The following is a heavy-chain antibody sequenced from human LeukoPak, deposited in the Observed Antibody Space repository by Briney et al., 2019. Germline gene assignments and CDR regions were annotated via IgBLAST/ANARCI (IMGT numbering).Heavy chain of an antibody. CDR3: AREGQREHFDS. CDR1: GGSFSDYY. V-gene: IGHV4-34*01. J-gene: IGHJ4*02. Sequence: SETLSLTCAVYGGSFSDYYWSWIRQPPGKGLEWIGEINHSGSTNYNPSLKSRVTISVDTSKNQFSLKLSSVTAADTAVYYCAREGQREHFDSWGQGTLVTVSS. CDR2: INHSGST.